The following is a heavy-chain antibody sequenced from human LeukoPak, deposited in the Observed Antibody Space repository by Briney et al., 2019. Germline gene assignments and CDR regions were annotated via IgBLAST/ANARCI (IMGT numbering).Heavy chain of an antibody. Sequence: SETLSLTCTVSGGSISSDYWSWIRQPPGKGLEWIGYISYRGSTNYNPSLKSRVTISVDTSRNQFSLKLSSVTAADTAVYYCARGRLGGSGSYYNVLDYWGQGTLVTVSS. CDR3: ARGRLGGSGSYYNVLDY. CDR1: GGSISSDY. V-gene: IGHV4-59*01. D-gene: IGHD3-10*01. CDR2: ISYRGST. J-gene: IGHJ4*02.